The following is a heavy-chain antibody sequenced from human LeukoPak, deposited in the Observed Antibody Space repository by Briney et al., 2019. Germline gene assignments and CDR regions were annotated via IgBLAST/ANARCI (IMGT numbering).Heavy chain of an antibody. CDR3: ARGRPYYDFWSGYPYFDY. Sequence: PSETLSLTCAVYGGSFSGYYWSWIRQPPGKGLEWIGEINHSGSTNYNPSLKSRVTISVDTSKNQSSLKLSSVTAADTAVYYCARGRPYYDFWSGYPYFDYWGQGTLVTVSS. V-gene: IGHV4-34*01. CDR1: GGSFSGYY. CDR2: INHSGST. D-gene: IGHD3-3*01. J-gene: IGHJ4*02.